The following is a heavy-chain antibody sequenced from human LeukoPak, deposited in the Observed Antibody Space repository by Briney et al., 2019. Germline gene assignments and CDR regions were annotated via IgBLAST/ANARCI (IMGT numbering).Heavy chain of an antibody. CDR1: GWTFTDYF. CDR2: INDYTGDT. V-gene: IGHV4-34*01. CDR3: ARDRIAKIVVVHSFTYGMDV. J-gene: IGHJ6*02. D-gene: IGHD2-2*01. Sequence: SETLSLTCTVFGWTFTDYFWTCLRHSPGKGLEWIGEINDYTGDTKYNPSLNSRATISLEKSKNQLSLELRSVTAADTAVYYCARDRIAKIVVVHSFTYGMDVWGQGTTVTVSS.